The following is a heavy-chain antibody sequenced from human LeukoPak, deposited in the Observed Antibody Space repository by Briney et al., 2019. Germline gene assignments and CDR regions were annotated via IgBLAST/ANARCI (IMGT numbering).Heavy chain of an antibody. Sequence: GGSLRLSCAASGFTFSSYGMHWVRQAPGKGLEWVAVIWYDGSNKYYADSVKGRFTITRDNSKNTLFLQMNSLRAEDTAVYYCARDPDDYGDYSYFDYWGQGTLVTVSS. V-gene: IGHV3-33*01. CDR1: GFTFSSYG. CDR3: ARDPDDYGDYSYFDY. D-gene: IGHD4-17*01. J-gene: IGHJ4*02. CDR2: IWYDGSNK.